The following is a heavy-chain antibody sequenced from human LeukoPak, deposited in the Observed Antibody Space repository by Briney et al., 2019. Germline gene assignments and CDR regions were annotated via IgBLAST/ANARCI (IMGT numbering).Heavy chain of an antibody. CDR1: GGSFSGYY. D-gene: IGHD1-26*01. V-gene: IGHV4-34*01. Sequence: PSETLSLTCAVHGGSFSGYYWSWIRQPPGKGLEWIGEINHSGSTNYNPSLKSRVTISVDTSKNQFSLKLSSVTAADTAVYYCARVWRYRIVGATMGWFDPWGQGTLVTVSS. J-gene: IGHJ5*02. CDR3: ARVWRYRIVGATMGWFDP. CDR2: INHSGST.